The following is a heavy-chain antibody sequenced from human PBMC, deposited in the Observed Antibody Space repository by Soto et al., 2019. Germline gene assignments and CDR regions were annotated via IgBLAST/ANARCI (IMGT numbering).Heavy chain of an antibody. CDR3: AKVGAVAAPYYYYGMYV. CDR1: GFTFSSYG. J-gene: IGHJ6*02. D-gene: IGHD6-19*01. V-gene: IGHV3-30*18. CDR2: ISYDGSNK. Sequence: GGSLRLSCAASGFTFSSYGMHWVRQAPGKGLEWVAVISYDGSNKYYADSVKGRFTISRDNSKNTLYLQMNSLRAEDTAVYYCAKVGAVAAPYYYYGMYVWGQGTTVTVSS.